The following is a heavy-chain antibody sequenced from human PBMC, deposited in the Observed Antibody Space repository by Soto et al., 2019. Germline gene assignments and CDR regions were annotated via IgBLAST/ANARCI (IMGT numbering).Heavy chain of an antibody. CDR3: ARSGYSYGNFDY. Sequence: PSETLSLTCTVSGGSISSYYWSWIRQPPGKGLEWIGYIYYSGSTNYNPSLKSRVTISVDTSKSQFSLKLSSVTAADTAVYYCARSGYSYGNFDYWGQGTLVTVSS. CDR2: IYYSGST. J-gene: IGHJ4*02. CDR1: GGSISSYY. V-gene: IGHV4-59*01. D-gene: IGHD5-18*01.